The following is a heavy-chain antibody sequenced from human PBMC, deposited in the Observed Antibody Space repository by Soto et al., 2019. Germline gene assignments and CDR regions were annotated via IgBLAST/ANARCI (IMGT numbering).Heavy chain of an antibody. Sequence: QVQLVESGGGVVQPGRSLRLSCAASGFTFSSYAMHWVRQAPGKGLEWVAVISYDGSNKYYADSVKGRFTISRDNSKNTLYLQMNSLRAEDTAVYYCARGGIFYDSSGYPPNFDYWGQGTLVTVSS. CDR1: GFTFSSYA. J-gene: IGHJ4*02. V-gene: IGHV3-30-3*01. CDR3: ARGGIFYDSSGYPPNFDY. CDR2: ISYDGSNK. D-gene: IGHD3-22*01.